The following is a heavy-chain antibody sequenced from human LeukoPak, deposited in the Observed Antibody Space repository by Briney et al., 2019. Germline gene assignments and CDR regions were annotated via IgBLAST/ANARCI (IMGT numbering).Heavy chain of an antibody. V-gene: IGHV3-74*01. Sequence: GGSLRLSCAASGFTFSNYWVHWVRQAPGKGLVWVSRINRDGSTTNYADSVKGRFTVSRDNAKNTLNLQMNSLGAEDTAVYYCAKRPYYYYYMDVWGKGTTVTVSS. CDR3: AKRPYYYYYMDV. CDR1: GFTFSNYW. J-gene: IGHJ6*03. CDR2: INRDGSTT.